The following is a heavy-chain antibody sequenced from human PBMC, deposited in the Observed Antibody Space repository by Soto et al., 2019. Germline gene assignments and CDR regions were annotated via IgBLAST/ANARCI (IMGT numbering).Heavy chain of an antibody. V-gene: IGHV3-49*04. CDR3: TREHYYDSSGYYYIPHAFDI. CDR2: IRSKAYGGTT. CDR1: GFTFGDYA. Sequence: VQLVESGGGLVQPGRSLRLSCTASGFTFGDYAMSWVRQAPGKGLEWVGFIRSKAYGGTTEYAASVKGRFTISRDDSKSIAYLQMNSLKTEDTAVYYCTREHYYDSSGYYYIPHAFDIWGQGTMVTVSS. J-gene: IGHJ3*02. D-gene: IGHD3-22*01.